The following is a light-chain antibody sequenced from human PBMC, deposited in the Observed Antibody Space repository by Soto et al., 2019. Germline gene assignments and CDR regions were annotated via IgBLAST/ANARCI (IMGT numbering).Light chain of an antibody. CDR2: AAS. Sequence: DIQMTQSPSSLSASVGDRVTITCRASQSISSYLNWYQQKPGKVPKLLIYAASSLQSGVPSRFSGSGSGTDFTLTISSLQPEDFATYYCQQSYSTPRTFGQGTKVHI. J-gene: IGKJ1*01. V-gene: IGKV1-39*01. CDR1: QSISSY. CDR3: QQSYSTPRT.